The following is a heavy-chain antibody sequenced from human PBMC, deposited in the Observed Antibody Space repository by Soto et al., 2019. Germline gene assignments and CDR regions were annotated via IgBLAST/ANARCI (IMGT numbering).Heavy chain of an antibody. CDR1: GFSLSTVGMC. Sequence: KSGPTLVNPTQTLTLTCTFSGFSLSTVGMCVSWLRQPPGKALEWLAVIDWSGDKSYSTSLKTWLTIPKDTSKNQVVLTMTNMDPVDTATYYCARMVGAGMYYYYSMDVWGQGTTVTVSS. CDR2: IDWSGDK. J-gene: IGHJ6*02. CDR3: ARMVGAGMYYYYSMDV. D-gene: IGHD1-1*01. V-gene: IGHV2-70*13.